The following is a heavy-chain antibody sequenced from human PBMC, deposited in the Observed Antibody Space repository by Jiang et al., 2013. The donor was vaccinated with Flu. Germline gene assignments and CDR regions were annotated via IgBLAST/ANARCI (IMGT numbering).Heavy chain of an antibody. D-gene: IGHD2-2*01. CDR3: AHSPVVPAAMPFDP. CDR1: GFSLSTTGMR. CDR2: IYWDDDK. J-gene: IGHJ5*02. Sequence: TLTCTFSGFSLSTTGMRVSWIRQLPGKALEWLALIYWDDDKRYSPSLWSRLTITKDTSKNQVVLTMTNMDPVDTATYYCAHSPVVPAAMPFDPWGQGTLVTVSS. V-gene: IGHV2-5*08.